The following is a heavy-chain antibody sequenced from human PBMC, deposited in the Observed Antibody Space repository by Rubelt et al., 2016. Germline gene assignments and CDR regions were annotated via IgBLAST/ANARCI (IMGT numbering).Heavy chain of an antibody. CDR2: IYYSATT. CDR3: AGDRGDSTGRIDC. V-gene: IGHV4-31*03. J-gene: IGHJ4*02. Sequence: QVQLQESGPRLVKPSQTLSLTCSVFGGSISSGGYYWSWIRQFPGKGLGWIGYIYYSATTYYNPSLKSRLSLSADTSRNQFSLKLNSVTAADTAVYYCAGDRGDSTGRIDCWGQGTLVSVSS. D-gene: IGHD3-22*01. CDR1: GGSISSGGYY.